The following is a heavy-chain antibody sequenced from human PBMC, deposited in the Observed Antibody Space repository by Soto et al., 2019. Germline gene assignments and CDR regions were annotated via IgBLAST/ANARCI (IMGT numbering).Heavy chain of an antibody. D-gene: IGHD3-22*01. J-gene: IGHJ3*02. Sequence: EASVKVSCKASGYTFTSYAMHWVRQAPGQRLEWMGWINAGNGNTKYSQKFQGRVTITRDTSASTAYMELSSLRSEDTAVYYCARGGLFDSSGYYYFIAFDIWGQGTMVTVSS. CDR1: GYTFTSYA. CDR3: ARGGLFDSSGYYYFIAFDI. CDR2: INAGNGNT. V-gene: IGHV1-3*01.